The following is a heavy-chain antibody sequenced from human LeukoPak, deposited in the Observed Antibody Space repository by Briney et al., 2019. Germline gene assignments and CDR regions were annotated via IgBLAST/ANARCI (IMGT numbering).Heavy chain of an antibody. CDR3: ARDQHDYYFFYMDV. CDR2: IYSSGTT. V-gene: IGHV4-4*07. CDR1: AGSISGYY. Sequence: TETLSLTCTVSAGSISGYYWTWIRQPAGKGLEWIGRIYSSGTTYYNPSLEGRVTISLDTSNNQFSLKLTSVTAADTAVYYCARDQHDYYFFYMDVWGKGTTVTVSS. J-gene: IGHJ6*03.